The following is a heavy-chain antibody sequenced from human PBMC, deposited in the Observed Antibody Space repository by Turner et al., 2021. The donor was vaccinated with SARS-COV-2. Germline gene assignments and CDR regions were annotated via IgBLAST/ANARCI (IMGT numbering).Heavy chain of an antibody. CDR2: VSWNGSRT. Sequence: EVQLVESGGGVVLPGGSLRLSCAASGFTFSNSDMNWVQQAQGKGLEWVSGVSWNGSRTHYADSVKGRFIISRDNSRNTLYLQTNSLRTRGYTYDAVADYWGQGTLVTVSS. CDR3: ADY. V-gene: IGHV3-35*01. CDR1: GFTFSNSD. D-gene: IGHD5-18*01. J-gene: IGHJ4*02.